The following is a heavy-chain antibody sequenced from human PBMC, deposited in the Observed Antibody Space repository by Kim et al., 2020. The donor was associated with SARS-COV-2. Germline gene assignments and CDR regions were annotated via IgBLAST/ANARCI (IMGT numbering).Heavy chain of an antibody. J-gene: IGHJ4*02. D-gene: IGHD2-2*01. CDR3: ARRPTLFCSSTSCYDY. Sequence: SETLSLTCTVSGGSISSSSYYWGWIRQPPGKGLEWIGSIYYSGSTYYNPSLKSRVTISVDTSKNHFSLKLSSVTAADTAVYYCARRPTLFCSSTSCYDYWGQGTLVTVSS. CDR2: IYYSGST. V-gene: IGHV4-39*01. CDR1: GGSISSSSYY.